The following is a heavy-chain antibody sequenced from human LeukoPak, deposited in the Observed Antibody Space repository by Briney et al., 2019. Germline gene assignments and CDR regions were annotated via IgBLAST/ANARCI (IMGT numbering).Heavy chain of an antibody. J-gene: IGHJ4*02. CDR1: GFTFSSYT. V-gene: IGHV4-39*01. Sequence: GSLRLSCAASGFTFSSYTMSWVRQPPGKGLEWIGSIYYSGSTYYNPSLKSRVTISVDTSKNQFSLKLSSVTAADTAVYYCATQLMIVVAPFDYWGQGTLVTVSS. CDR3: ATQLMIVVAPFDY. CDR2: IYYSGST. D-gene: IGHD3-22*01.